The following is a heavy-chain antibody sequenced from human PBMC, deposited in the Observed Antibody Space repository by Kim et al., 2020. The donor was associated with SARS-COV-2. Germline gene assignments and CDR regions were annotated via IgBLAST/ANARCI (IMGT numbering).Heavy chain of an antibody. V-gene: IGHV3-7*01. Sequence: GGSLRLSCAASGFTFSSYWMSWVRQAPGKGLEWVANIKQDGSEKYYVDSVKGRFTISRDNAKNSLYLQMNSLRAEDTAVYYCARVGEDYYDSSGYDYWGQGTLVTVSS. D-gene: IGHD3-22*01. CDR3: ARVGEDYYDSSGYDY. J-gene: IGHJ4*02. CDR1: GFTFSSYW. CDR2: IKQDGSEK.